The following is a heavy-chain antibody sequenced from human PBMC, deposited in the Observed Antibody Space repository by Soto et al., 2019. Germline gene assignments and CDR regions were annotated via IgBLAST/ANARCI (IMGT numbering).Heavy chain of an antibody. Sequence: SETLSLTCTVSGGSISSSYWSWIRQPPGKGLKWIGYIYYSGSTNYNPSLKSRVTISVDTSKNKFSLKLSSVTAADTAVYYCARSREVVFCRSTRSYVGLESFEVWAQATIVT. CDR1: GGSISSSY. D-gene: IGHD2-2*01. CDR2: IYYSGST. V-gene: IGHV4-59*01. CDR3: ARSREVVFCRSTRSYVGLESFEV. J-gene: IGHJ3*01.